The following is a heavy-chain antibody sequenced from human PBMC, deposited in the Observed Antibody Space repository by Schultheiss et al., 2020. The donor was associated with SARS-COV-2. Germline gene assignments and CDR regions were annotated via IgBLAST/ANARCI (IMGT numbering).Heavy chain of an antibody. V-gene: IGHV3-9*01. Sequence: GGSLRLSCAASGFTFDYYAMHWVRQAPGKGLEWVSGISWNSGSIGYADSVKGRFTISRDNAKNSLYLQMNSLRAEDTALYYCAKDMGVRFLEWLSLPYYGMDVWGQGATVTVSS. CDR3: AKDMGVRFLEWLSLPYYGMDV. J-gene: IGHJ6*02. D-gene: IGHD3-3*01. CDR1: GFTFDYYA. CDR2: ISWNSGSI.